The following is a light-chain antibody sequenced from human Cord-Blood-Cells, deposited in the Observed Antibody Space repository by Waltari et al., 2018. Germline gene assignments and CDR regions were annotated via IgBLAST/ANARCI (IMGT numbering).Light chain of an antibody. CDR1: AVAVGGLNY. Sequence: QPALTHPPSFSGSPGQSTTIPGPGPAVAVGGLNYFSWYQQHPGKAPKLMIYDVSKRPSGVSNRFSGSKSGNTASLTISGLQAEDEADYYCSSYTSSSSVVFGGGTKLTVL. V-gene: IGLV2-14*01. CDR3: SSYTSSSSVV. CDR2: DVS. J-gene: IGLJ2*01.